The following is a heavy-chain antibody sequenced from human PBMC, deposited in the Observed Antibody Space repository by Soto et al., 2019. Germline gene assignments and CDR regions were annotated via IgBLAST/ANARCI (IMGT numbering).Heavy chain of an antibody. Sequence: SVKVSCKASGGTFSSYTISWVRQAPGQGLEWMGRIIPIPGIADYAQKFQGRVTITADKSTSTAYMELSSLRSEDTAVYYCARDLFGGYDYNYWGQGTLVTVSS. CDR1: GGTFSSYT. CDR2: IIPIPGIA. V-gene: IGHV1-69*04. D-gene: IGHD5-12*01. CDR3: ARDLFGGYDYNY. J-gene: IGHJ4*02.